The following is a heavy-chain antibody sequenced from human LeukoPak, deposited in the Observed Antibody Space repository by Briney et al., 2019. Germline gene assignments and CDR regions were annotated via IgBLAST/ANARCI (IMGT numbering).Heavy chain of an antibody. Sequence: SETLSLTCAVSGGSISSGGYSWSWIRQPPGKGLEWIGYIYHSGSTYYNPSLKSRVTISVDRSKNQFSLKLSSVTAADTAVYYCAKDLDCSSTSCYPDYWGQGTLVTVSS. V-gene: IGHV4-30-2*01. CDR2: IYHSGST. J-gene: IGHJ4*02. CDR1: GGSISSGGYS. D-gene: IGHD2-2*01. CDR3: AKDLDCSSTSCYPDY.